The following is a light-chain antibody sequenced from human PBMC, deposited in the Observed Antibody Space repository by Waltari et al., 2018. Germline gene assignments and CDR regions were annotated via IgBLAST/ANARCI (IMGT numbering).Light chain of an antibody. V-gene: IGLV2-14*01. Sequence: SALTQPASVSDSPGRTVTLSCTKSTSDGDTFGSASWYQHHPGQAPQLLIFDGTNRPPVVSVRFSATESPNTASLTISDLQAEDEAHYYCASYLPDGIVVFGGGTRLNVL. CDR3: ASYLPDGIVV. CDR2: DGT. CDR1: TSDGDTFGS. J-gene: IGLJ2*01.